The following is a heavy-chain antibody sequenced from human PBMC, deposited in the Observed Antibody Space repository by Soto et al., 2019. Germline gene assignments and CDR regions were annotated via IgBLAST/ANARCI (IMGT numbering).Heavy chain of an antibody. J-gene: IGHJ4*02. D-gene: IGHD3-10*01. CDR3: ARGRGNYGTCDYYDY. V-gene: IGHV4-59*01. CDR1: GGSIRGYY. CDR2: MSDSGKT. Sequence: SETLSLTCTVSGGSIRGYYWTWIRQSPGRGLEWVGFMSDSGKTDSDDSPKGQLEISLDTSRNQFLLMLTSVTATDTALYYCARGRGNYGTCDYYDYLGQGSQGTLTS.